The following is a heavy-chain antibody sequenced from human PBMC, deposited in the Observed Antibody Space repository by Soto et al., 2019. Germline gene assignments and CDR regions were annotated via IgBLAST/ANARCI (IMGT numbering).Heavy chain of an antibody. J-gene: IGHJ4*02. V-gene: IGHV4-34*01. CDR3: ARRTIFGVVERTFDY. CDR2: INHSGST. CDR1: GGSFSGYY. D-gene: IGHD3-3*01. Sequence: SETLSLTCAVYGGSFSGYYWSWIRQPPGKGLEWIGEINHSGSTNYNPSLKSRVTISVDTSKNQFSLKLSSVTAADMAVYYCARRTIFGVVERTFDYWGQGTLVTVSS.